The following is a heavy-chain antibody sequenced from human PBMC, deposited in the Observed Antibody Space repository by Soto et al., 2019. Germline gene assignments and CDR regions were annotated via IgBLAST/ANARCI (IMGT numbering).Heavy chain of an antibody. CDR3: TKANRYCSGANCFTFDY. CDR1: GFTFSNYA. V-gene: IGHV3-23*01. CDR2: FSSSGGVT. D-gene: IGHD2-15*01. J-gene: IGHJ4*02. Sequence: PGGSLRLSCAASGFTFSNYAMSWDRQAPGKGLEWVSTFSSSGGVTYYADSVKGRFTISRDNSKNTLYLQMNSLRAEDTAVYYCTKANRYCSGANCFTFDYWGLGTLVTVSS.